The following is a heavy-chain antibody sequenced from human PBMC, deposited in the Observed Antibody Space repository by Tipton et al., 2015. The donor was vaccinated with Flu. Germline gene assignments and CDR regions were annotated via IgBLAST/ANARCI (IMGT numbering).Heavy chain of an antibody. D-gene: IGHD3-10*01. CDR2: IYTSGST. J-gene: IGHJ4*02. CDR3: ATTTYFYGSGSHDY. CDR1: GVSISSGGYY. Sequence: TLSLTCTVSGVSISSGGYYWSWIRQPAGKGLEWIGRIYTSGSTNYNPSLRSRVTISVDTSKNQFSLKLSSVTAADTAVYYCATTTYFYGSGSHDYWGQGTLVTVSS. V-gene: IGHV4-61*02.